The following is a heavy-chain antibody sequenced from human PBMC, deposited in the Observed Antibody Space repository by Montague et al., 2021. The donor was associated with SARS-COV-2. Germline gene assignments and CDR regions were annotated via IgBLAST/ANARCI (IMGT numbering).Heavy chain of an antibody. J-gene: IGHJ4*02. D-gene: IGHD3-22*01. CDR1: GFTFSYYA. CDR2: ISGSGGTT. CDR3: AKAHYYDSSGYYF. Sequence: SLRPSCTASGFTFSYYAMSWVRQAPGKGLEWVSTISGSGGTTYYADSVKGRFTISRDNSTNTLYLRMNSLRAEDTAVYYCAKAHYYDSSGYYFWGQGTLVTVSS. V-gene: IGHV3-23*01.